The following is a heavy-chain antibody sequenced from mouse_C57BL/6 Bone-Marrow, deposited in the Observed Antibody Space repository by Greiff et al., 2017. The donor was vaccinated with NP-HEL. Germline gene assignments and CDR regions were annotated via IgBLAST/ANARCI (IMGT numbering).Heavy chain of an antibody. D-gene: IGHD2-5*01. CDR3: TPFYYSNYDWYFDV. CDR2: IDPEDGDT. CDR1: GFNIKDYY. Sequence: EVKLQESGAELVRPGASVKLSCTASGFNIKDYYMHWVKQRPEQGLEWIGRIDPEDGDTEYAPKFQGKATMTADTSSNTAYLQLSSLTSEDTAVYYCTPFYYSNYDWYFDVWGTGTTVTVSS. V-gene: IGHV14-1*01. J-gene: IGHJ1*03.